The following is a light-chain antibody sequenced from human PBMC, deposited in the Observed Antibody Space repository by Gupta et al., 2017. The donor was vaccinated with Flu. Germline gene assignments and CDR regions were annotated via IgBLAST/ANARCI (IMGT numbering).Light chain of an antibody. CDR3: QQRSKWPPWT. V-gene: IGKV3-11*01. CDR1: QSVSNY. J-gene: IGKJ1*01. Sequence: EIVLTQSPATLSQSPGERVTLSCRASQSVSNYLAWYQQKPGQAPRLIIYDASNRATGIPARFSGSGSGTDFTLIISSLEPEDFAVYYCQQRSKWPPWTFGQGTKVEIK. CDR2: DAS.